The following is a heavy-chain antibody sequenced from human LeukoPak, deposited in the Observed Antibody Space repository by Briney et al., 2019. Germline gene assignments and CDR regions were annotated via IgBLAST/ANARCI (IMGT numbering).Heavy chain of an antibody. CDR2: IYSRGSI. D-gene: IGHD4-17*01. CDR1: GFTVSINY. CDR3: ARGLYGDQGYFYYGMDV. Sequence: PGGSLRLSCAASGFTVSINYMSWVRQAPGKGLEWVSVIYSRGSIYYADSVKGRFTMSRDNSKNTLSFQMNSLRVEDTAMYYCARGLYGDQGYFYYGMDVWGNGTTVTVSS. V-gene: IGHV3-53*01. J-gene: IGHJ6*04.